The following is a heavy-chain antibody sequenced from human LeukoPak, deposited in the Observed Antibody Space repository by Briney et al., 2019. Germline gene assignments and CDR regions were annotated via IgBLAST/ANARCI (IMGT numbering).Heavy chain of an antibody. D-gene: IGHD2-2*01. CDR3: TTYCSSTSCWGAFDI. Sequence: GGSLRLSCAASGFTFSNAWMSWVRQAPGKGLEWVGRIKSKTDGGTTDYAAPVKGRFTISRDDSKNTLYLQMNSLKTEDTAVYYCTTYCSSTSCWGAFDIWGQGTMVTVSS. CDR2: IKSKTDGGTT. CDR1: GFTFSNAW. J-gene: IGHJ3*02. V-gene: IGHV3-15*01.